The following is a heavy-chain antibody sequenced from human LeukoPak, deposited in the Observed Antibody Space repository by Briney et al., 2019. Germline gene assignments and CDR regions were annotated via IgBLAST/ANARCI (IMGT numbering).Heavy chain of an antibody. CDR3: ARGSGYPHDVFDI. J-gene: IGHJ3*02. Sequence: ASVKVSCKASGYTFSSNGISWVRQAPGQDLEWMGWIGANNGNTNYAQNLQGRVTMTTDTSTSTAYMELRSLRSDDTAVYYCARGSGYPHDVFDIWGQGTVVTVSS. D-gene: IGHD5-12*01. CDR2: IGANNGNT. CDR1: GYTFSSNG. V-gene: IGHV1-18*01.